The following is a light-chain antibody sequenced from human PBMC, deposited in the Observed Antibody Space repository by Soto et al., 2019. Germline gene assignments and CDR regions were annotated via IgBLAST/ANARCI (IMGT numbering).Light chain of an antibody. Sequence: SYELAQPPSVSVAPGQTARITCGGHNTRSKSVHWYQQRPGQAPVQVVYDDGDRPSWIPERFSGSNSGNTATLTISRVEAGDEADYYCQVWDSNSDHVVFGGGTKLTVL. V-gene: IGLV3-21*02. CDR1: NTRSKS. CDR2: DDG. J-gene: IGLJ2*01. CDR3: QVWDSNSDHVV.